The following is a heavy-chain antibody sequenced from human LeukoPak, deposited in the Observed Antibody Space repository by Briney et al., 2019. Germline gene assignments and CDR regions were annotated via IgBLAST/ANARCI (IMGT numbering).Heavy chain of an antibody. J-gene: IGHJ5*02. V-gene: IGHV3-33*01. CDR3: VRGVGVSRSNYFDP. CDR2: IWCDASDR. CDR1: GFTFSSFG. D-gene: IGHD5-24*01. Sequence: GGSLTLSCAASGFTFSSFGMHWVRQAPGKGLEWVAVIWCDASDRYYADSVKGRFTISRDNSKNTLFLQMNSLRDDDTAVYYCVRGVGVSRSNYFDPWGQGTLVVVSS.